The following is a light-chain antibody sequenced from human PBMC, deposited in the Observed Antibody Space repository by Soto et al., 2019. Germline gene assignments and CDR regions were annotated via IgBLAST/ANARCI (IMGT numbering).Light chain of an antibody. Sequence: DIQMTQSPSTLSASVGDRVTITCRASHTISAWLAWYQQKPGKAPKLLIYDASSLKSGVPSRFSGSGSGTEFTLTISSLQPDDFATYYCQQYNSYSGTFGQGTKVDIK. V-gene: IGKV1-5*01. J-gene: IGKJ1*01. CDR1: HTISAW. CDR3: QQYNSYSGT. CDR2: DAS.